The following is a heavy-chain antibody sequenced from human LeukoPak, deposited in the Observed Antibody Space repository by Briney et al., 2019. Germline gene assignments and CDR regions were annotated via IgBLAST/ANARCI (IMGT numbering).Heavy chain of an antibody. D-gene: IGHD4-17*01. J-gene: IGHJ4*02. CDR1: GFTFTSSA. CDR3: ARGSALTVSPKTTDVFDY. CDR2: IVVGSGNT. V-gene: IGHV1-58*01. Sequence: SVKVSCKASGFTFTSSAVQWVRQARGQRPEWIGWIVVGSGNTNYAQKFQERVTITRDMSTSTAYMELSSLRSDDTAVYYCARGSALTVSPKTTDVFDYWGQGTLVTVFS.